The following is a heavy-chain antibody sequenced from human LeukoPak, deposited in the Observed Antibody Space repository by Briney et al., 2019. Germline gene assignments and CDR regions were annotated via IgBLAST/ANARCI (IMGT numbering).Heavy chain of an antibody. CDR3: AKDSTASCSGGSCYPRRAYHYYSGMDV. Sequence: GRSLRLSCAASGLNFSSYGIRWVRQAPGKGLEWIAVISNDGSYKLYADSVKGRFTISRDNSKNTLYLQMNSLRAEDTAVYYCAKDSTASCSGGSCYPRRAYHYYSGMDVWGQGTTVTVSS. V-gene: IGHV3-30*18. CDR1: GLNFSSYG. D-gene: IGHD2-15*01. J-gene: IGHJ6*02. CDR2: ISNDGSYK.